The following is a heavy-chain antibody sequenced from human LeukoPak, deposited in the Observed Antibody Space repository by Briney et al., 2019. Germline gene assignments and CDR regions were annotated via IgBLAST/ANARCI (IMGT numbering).Heavy chain of an antibody. V-gene: IGHV4-34*01. Sequence: SETLSLTCAVYGGSFSGYYWSWVREPPGKGLEWIGEINHMGSATYNPSPKSRVTISVDTSKNQFTLKLSSVTAADTAVYYCVRGGQWLVPFDYWGQGTLVTVSS. D-gene: IGHD6-19*01. CDR1: GGSFSGYY. CDR2: INHMGSA. J-gene: IGHJ4*02. CDR3: VRGGQWLVPFDY.